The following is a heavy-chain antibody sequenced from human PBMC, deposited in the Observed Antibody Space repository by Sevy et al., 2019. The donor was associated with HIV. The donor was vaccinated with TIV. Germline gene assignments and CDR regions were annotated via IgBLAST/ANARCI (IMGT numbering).Heavy chain of an antibody. V-gene: IGHV4-39*01. CDR1: GVSMSGSIYD. J-gene: IGHJ4*02. CDR2: FFFTGST. D-gene: IGHD3-10*01. Sequence: SETLSLTCTVSGVSMSGSIYDWGWIRQPPGKGLEWIASFFFTGSTYYNPSLKGRVTISVDMSKSQFSLKLSSVTAADTALYYCARQGGLVDRAFDYWGQGPLVTVSS. CDR3: ARQGGLVDRAFDY.